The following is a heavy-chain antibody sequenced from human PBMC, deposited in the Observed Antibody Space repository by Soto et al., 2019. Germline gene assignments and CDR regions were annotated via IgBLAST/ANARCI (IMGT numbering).Heavy chain of an antibody. D-gene: IGHD6-19*01. J-gene: IGHJ4*02. Sequence: SLRLSCAASGFTFDDYAMHWVRQAPGKGLEWVSGISWNSGSIGYADSVKGRFTISRDNAKNSLYLQMNSLRAEDTALYYCAKDAYSSGWHYFDYWGQGTLVTVSS. CDR3: AKDAYSSGWHYFDY. CDR2: ISWNSGSI. CDR1: GFTFDDYA. V-gene: IGHV3-9*01.